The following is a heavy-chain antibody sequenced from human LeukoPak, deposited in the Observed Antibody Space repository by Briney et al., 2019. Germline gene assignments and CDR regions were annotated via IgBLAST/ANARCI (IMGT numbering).Heavy chain of an antibody. V-gene: IGHV4-39*07. CDR1: GGSISSSSYY. D-gene: IGHD2-15*01. CDR2: IYYSGST. Sequence: SETLSLTCTVSGGSISSSSYYWGWIRQPPGKGLEWIGNIYYSGSTYYNPSLKSRVTILVDTSNNQFSLKLSSVTAADTAVYYCARVVVPGWFDPWGQGTLVTVPS. CDR3: ARVVVPGWFDP. J-gene: IGHJ5*02.